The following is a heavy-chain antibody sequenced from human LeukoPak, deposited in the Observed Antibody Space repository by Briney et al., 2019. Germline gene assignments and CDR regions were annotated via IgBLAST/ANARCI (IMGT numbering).Heavy chain of an antibody. CDR1: GGSFSGYY. CDR2: INHSGRN. Sequence: PSETLSLTCAVYGGSFSGYYWSWIRQPPGKGLEWIGEINHSGRNNYNPSLKSRVTISVDTSKNQFSLKLSSVTAAGTAVYYCARATGTKVPPGYWGQGTLVTVSS. J-gene: IGHJ4*02. V-gene: IGHV4-34*01. CDR3: ARATGTKVPPGY. D-gene: IGHD1-7*01.